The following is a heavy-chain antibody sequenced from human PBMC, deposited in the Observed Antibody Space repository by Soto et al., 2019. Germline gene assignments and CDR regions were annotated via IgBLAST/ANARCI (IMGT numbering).Heavy chain of an antibody. J-gene: IGHJ6*01. V-gene: IGHV3-33*01. CDR3: AREGLYYGSGSYLTYDYYGMDV. CDR2: IWYDRSNK. D-gene: IGHD3-10*01. CDR1: GFSFSSYG. Sequence: PGGSLRLSCAASGFSFSSYGMHWVHQAPGKGLEWVAVIWYDRSNKYYADSVKGRFTISRDNSKNTLYLQMNSLRAEDTAVYYCAREGLYYGSGSYLTYDYYGMDVCGRGTTVTVSS.